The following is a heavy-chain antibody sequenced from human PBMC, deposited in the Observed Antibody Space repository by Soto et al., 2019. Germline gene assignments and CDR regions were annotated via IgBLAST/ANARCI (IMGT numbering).Heavy chain of an antibody. CDR3: ARDLMALNATGPDDIDT. CDR1: GFTFSRHS. CDR2: ISSSSSYI. Sequence: PGGSLRLSCAASGFTFSRHSMNWVLQAQGKGLEWVSSISSSSSYIYYADSVKGRFTISRDNAKNSLYLQMNSLRAEDTAVYYCARDLMALNATGPDDIDTLGQGKMVPISS. V-gene: IGHV3-21*01. J-gene: IGHJ3*02. D-gene: IGHD2-15*01.